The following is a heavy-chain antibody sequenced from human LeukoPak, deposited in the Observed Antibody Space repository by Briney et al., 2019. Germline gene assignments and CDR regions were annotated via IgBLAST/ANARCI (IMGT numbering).Heavy chain of an antibody. Sequence: GGSPRLSCAASGFIVSTNYMNWVRQAPGKGLEWVSILYADGGTAYADSVKGRFTVSRDSSKNTVYLQMNSLRVEDTAVYYCARDEVGCGGDCYGDAFDLWGQGTLVTVSS. V-gene: IGHV3-66*01. CDR3: ARDEVGCGGDCYGDAFDL. D-gene: IGHD2-21*02. CDR1: GFIVSTNY. J-gene: IGHJ3*01. CDR2: LYADGGT.